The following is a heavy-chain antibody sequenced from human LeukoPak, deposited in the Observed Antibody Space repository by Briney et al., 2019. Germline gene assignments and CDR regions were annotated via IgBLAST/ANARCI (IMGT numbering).Heavy chain of an antibody. J-gene: IGHJ4*02. Sequence: GESLKISCKGSGYTFTSYWIGWVRQLPGKGLEWRGINYPSDSDTRYSPSFQGQVTISADKSISTAYLQWSSLKASDTAMYYCARLLISGHGSGSYNFDYWGQGTLVTVSS. CDR2: NYPSDSDT. CDR1: GYTFTSYW. CDR3: ARLLISGHGSGSYNFDY. D-gene: IGHD3-10*01. V-gene: IGHV5-51*01.